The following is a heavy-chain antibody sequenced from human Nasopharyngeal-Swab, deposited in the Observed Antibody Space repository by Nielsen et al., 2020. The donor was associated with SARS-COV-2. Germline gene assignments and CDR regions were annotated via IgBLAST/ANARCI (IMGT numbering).Heavy chain of an antibody. CDR3: ARGGAGSLYWYFDL. D-gene: IGHD3-10*01. CDR1: GFTFSDYY. V-gene: IGHV3-11*01. Sequence: GESLKISCAASGFTFSDYYMSWIRQAPGKGLEWVSYISSSGSTIYYADSVKGRFTISRDNAKNSLYLQMNSLRAEDTAVYYCARGGAGSLYWYFDLWGRGTLVTVSS. J-gene: IGHJ2*01. CDR2: ISSSGSTI.